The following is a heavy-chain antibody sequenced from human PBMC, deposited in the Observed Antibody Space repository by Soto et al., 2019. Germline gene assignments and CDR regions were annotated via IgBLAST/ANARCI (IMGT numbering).Heavy chain of an antibody. J-gene: IGHJ6*03. V-gene: IGHV5-51*01. CDR3: ARSGGRSYGSYYYYMDV. D-gene: IGHD5-18*01. CDR1: GYGYTSYW. Sequence: GEALNSSCTGSGYGYTSYWAGWVRQMPGKGLEWMGIIYPGDSDTRYSPSFQGQVTISADKSISTAYLQWSSLKASDTAMYYCARSGGRSYGSYYYYMDVWGKGTTVTVSS. CDR2: IYPGDSDT.